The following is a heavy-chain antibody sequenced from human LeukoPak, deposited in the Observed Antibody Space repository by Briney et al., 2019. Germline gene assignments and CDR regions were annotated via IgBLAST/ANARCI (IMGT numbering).Heavy chain of an antibody. CDR2: ISYDGSKK. CDR3: AKNFGGRNYYDTAADY. CDR1: GFAFNYFG. Sequence: PGGSLRLSCAASGFAFNYFGMNWVRQAPGKGLEWAAFISYDGSKKYYADSVKGRFTISRDNSNNTLYLLMNSLRAEDTAVYYCAKNFGGRNYYDTAADYWGQGTLVTVSS. D-gene: IGHD3-22*01. J-gene: IGHJ4*02. V-gene: IGHV3-30*18.